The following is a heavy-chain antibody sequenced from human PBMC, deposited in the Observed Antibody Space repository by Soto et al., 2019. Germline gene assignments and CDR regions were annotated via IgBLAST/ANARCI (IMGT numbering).Heavy chain of an antibody. Sequence: QVQLQESGPGLVKPSGTLSLTCAVSGGSISSSNWWSWVRQPPGKGLEWLGEIYHSGSTNYNPSLMSRVAISVDKSKNQFSLKLSSVTAADTAVYYCARDIIVVVPAAMFRYFDLWGRGTLVTVSS. CDR1: GGSISSSNW. D-gene: IGHD2-2*01. CDR3: ARDIIVVVPAAMFRYFDL. V-gene: IGHV4-4*02. CDR2: IYHSGST. J-gene: IGHJ2*01.